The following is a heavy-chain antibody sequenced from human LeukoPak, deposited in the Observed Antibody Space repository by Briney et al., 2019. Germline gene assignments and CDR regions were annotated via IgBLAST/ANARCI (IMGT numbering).Heavy chain of an antibody. J-gene: IGHJ4*02. CDR2: IIPIFGTA. D-gene: IGHD3-3*01. Sequence: SVKVSCRASGGTFSSYAISWVRQAPGQGLEWMGGIIPIFGTANYAQKFQGRVTITADESTSTAYMELSSLRSEDTAVYYCAGDGRIYDFWSGYYQFDYWGQGTLVTVSS. CDR1: GGTFSSYA. CDR3: AGDGRIYDFWSGYYQFDY. V-gene: IGHV1-69*13.